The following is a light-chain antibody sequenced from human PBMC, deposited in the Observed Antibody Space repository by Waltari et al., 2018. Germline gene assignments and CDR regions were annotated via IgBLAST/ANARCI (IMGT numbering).Light chain of an antibody. Sequence: EIVMTQSPANLSVSTGERVTLSCRASQSVSSKLAWYQQKPGQAPRLLIFSASTRATGIPARFSGSGSGTEFTLTISSLQSEDFAVYYCQQYKNWPPLTFGGGTKVEIK. V-gene: IGKV3-15*01. J-gene: IGKJ4*01. CDR1: QSVSSK. CDR2: SAS. CDR3: QQYKNWPPLT.